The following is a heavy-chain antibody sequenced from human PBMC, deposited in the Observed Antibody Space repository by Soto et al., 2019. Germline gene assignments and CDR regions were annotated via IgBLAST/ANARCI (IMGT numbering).Heavy chain of an antibody. CDR1: GGTFSSYA. CDR3: ARDKAAAAGPEHYEGYYFDY. CDR2: IIPIFGTA. J-gene: IGHJ4*02. V-gene: IGHV1-69*01. Sequence: QVQLVQSGAEVKKPGSSVKVSCKASGGTFSSYAISWVRQAPGQGLEWMGGIIPIFGTANYAQKFQGRVTITAYGSTSTAYMELSSLRSEDTAVYYCARDKAAAAGPEHYEGYYFDYGGQGTLVTVSS. D-gene: IGHD6-13*01.